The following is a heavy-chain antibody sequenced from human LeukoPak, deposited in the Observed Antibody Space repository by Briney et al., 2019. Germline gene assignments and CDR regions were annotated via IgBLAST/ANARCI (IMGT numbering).Heavy chain of an antibody. CDR3: ARDRESYCTGGSCYSTGDY. Sequence: PGGSLRLSCAASGFTFSSYSMNCVRQAPGKGLEWVSSISSSSSYIYYADSVKGRFTMSRDNAKNSQYLQMNSLRAEDTAVYYCARDRESYCTGGSCYSTGDYWGQGTLVTVSS. J-gene: IGHJ4*02. V-gene: IGHV3-21*01. D-gene: IGHD2-15*01. CDR2: ISSSSSYI. CDR1: GFTFSSYS.